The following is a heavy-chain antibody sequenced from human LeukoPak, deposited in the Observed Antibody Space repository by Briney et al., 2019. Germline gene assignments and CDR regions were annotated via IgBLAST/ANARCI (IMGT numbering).Heavy chain of an antibody. CDR2: IYPRDGST. CDR3: ARDQEGFDY. Sequence: ASVRVSCKASGYTFTSNYIHWVRQAPGQGLEWMGMIYPRDGSTSYAQKFQGRVTVTRDTSTSTVHMELSGLRSEDTAVYYCARDQEGFDYWGQGTLVTVSS. CDR1: GYTFTSNY. J-gene: IGHJ4*02. V-gene: IGHV1-46*01.